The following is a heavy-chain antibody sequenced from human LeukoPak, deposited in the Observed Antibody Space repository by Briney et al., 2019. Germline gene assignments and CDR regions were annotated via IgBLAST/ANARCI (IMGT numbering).Heavy chain of an antibody. J-gene: IGHJ6*03. Sequence: SETLSLTCAVSDDSISDFYWTWIRQPPGKGLEWIGYIYYSGSTNYNPSLKSRVTISVDTSKNQFSLKLSSVTAADTAVYYCAREADRSGWYAGGMDVWGKGTTVTVSS. CDR2: IYYSGST. CDR1: DDSISDFY. D-gene: IGHD6-19*01. V-gene: IGHV4-59*01. CDR3: AREADRSGWYAGGMDV.